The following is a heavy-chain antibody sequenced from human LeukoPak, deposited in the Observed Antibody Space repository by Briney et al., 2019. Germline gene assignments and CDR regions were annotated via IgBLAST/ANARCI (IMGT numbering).Heavy chain of an antibody. V-gene: IGHV4-34*01. J-gene: IGHJ4*02. D-gene: IGHD3-10*01. CDR2: INHSGST. Sequence: SETLSLTCAVYGGSFSGYYWSWIRQPPGKGLEWIGEINHSGSTNYNPSLKSRVTISVDTSKNQFSLKLSSVTAADTAVYYCARDKGSGSYQFGYWGQGTLVTVSS. CDR1: GGSFSGYY. CDR3: ARDKGSGSYQFGY.